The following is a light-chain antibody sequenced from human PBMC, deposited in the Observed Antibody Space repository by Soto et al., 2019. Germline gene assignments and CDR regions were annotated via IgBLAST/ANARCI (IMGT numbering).Light chain of an antibody. J-gene: IGKJ1*01. V-gene: IGKV1-6*01. CDR1: QDIRTE. CDR3: LQDYSYPRT. Sequence: AIQMTQSPSSLSSSVGDRVTITCRACQDIRTELGWYQQKPGKAPKLLIYATSSLQGGVPSRFSGSGSGTDFTLTISSLQPEDFAAYYCLQDYSYPRTFGQGTKVDIK. CDR2: ATS.